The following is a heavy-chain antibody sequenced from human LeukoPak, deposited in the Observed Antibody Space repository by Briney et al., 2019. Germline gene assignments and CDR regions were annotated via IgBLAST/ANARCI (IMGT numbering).Heavy chain of an antibody. J-gene: IGHJ6*02. CDR3: ARNRMDCSSTSCYPYDMDV. V-gene: IGHV1-2*02. D-gene: IGHD2-2*01. CDR1: GYTFTGYY. CDR2: INPNSGGT. Sequence: ASVKVSCKASGYTFTGYYMRWVRQAPGQGLEWMGWINPNSGGTNYAQKFQGRVTMTRDTSISTAYMELSRLRSDDTAVYYCARNRMDCSSTSCYPYDMDVWGQGTTVTVSS.